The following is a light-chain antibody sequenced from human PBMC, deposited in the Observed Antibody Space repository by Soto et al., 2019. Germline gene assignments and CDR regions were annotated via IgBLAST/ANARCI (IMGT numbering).Light chain of an antibody. CDR3: QQNDFLPYT. CDR1: QDISNN. CDR2: DAS. V-gene: IGKV1-33*01. J-gene: IGKJ2*01. Sequence: DIQMTQSPSSLSASVGDRVTITCQASQDISNNLYWYQQKAGKAPRLLIYDASNLQSGVPSRFSGGGSGTDVTLAISSLQPEDIATYCCQQNDFLPYTFGQGTNLEIK.